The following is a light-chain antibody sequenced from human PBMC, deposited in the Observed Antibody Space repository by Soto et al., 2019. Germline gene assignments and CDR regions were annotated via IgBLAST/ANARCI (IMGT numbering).Light chain of an antibody. CDR2: GAS. CDR3: QQSYSTLSLT. J-gene: IGKJ4*01. CDR1: QSVSSN. Sequence: EILMTQSPVTLSVSPGERATLSCRASQSVSSNLAWYQQKPGQAPRLLIYGASTRATGIPARFSGSGSGTDFTLTIRSLQPEDFATYYCQQSYSTLSLTFGGGTKVDIK. V-gene: IGKV3-15*01.